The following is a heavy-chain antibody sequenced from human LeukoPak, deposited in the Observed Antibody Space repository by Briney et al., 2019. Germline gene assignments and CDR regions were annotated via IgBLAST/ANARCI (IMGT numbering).Heavy chain of an antibody. Sequence: GGSLRLSCAASGFTFSSYAMSWVRQAPGKGLEWVSVIYSGGSTYYADSVKGRFTISRDNSKNTLYLQMNSLRAEDTAVYYCARVSLVATPYFDYWGQGTLVTVSS. D-gene: IGHD5-12*01. J-gene: IGHJ4*02. CDR2: IYSGGST. CDR3: ARVSLVATPYFDY. CDR1: GFTFSSYA. V-gene: IGHV3-53*01.